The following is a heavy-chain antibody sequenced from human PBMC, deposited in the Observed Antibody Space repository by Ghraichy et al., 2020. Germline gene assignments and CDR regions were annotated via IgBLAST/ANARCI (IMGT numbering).Heavy chain of an antibody. CDR1: GFTVSSNY. V-gene: IGHV3-53*01. CDR3: ATEKVVRLPHYYGMDV. D-gene: IGHD3-3*01. CDR2: IYSGGST. J-gene: IGHJ6*02. Sequence: GGSLRLSCAASGFTVSSNYMSWVRQAPGKGLEWVSVIYSGGSTYYADSVKGRFTISRDNSKNTLYLQMNSLRAEDTAVYYCATEKVVRLPHYYGMDVWGQGTTVTVSS.